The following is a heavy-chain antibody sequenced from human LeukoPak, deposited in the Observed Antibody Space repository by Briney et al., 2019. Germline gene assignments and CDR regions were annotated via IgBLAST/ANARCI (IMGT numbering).Heavy chain of an antibody. J-gene: IGHJ4*02. V-gene: IGHV3-23*01. D-gene: IGHD3-3*01. Sequence: GGSLRLSCAASGFTFSSYGMSWVRQAPGKGLEWVSAISGSGGSTYYADSVKGRFTISRDNSKNTLYLQMNSLRAEDTAMYYCAKVFGSTYVIYYFDYWGQGTLVTVSS. CDR3: AKVFGSTYVIYYFDY. CDR1: GFTFSSYG. CDR2: ISGSGGST.